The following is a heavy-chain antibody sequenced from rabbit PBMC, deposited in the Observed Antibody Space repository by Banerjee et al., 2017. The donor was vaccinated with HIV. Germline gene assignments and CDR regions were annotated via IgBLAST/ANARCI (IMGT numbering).Heavy chain of an antibody. CDR1: GIDFSSSYY. V-gene: IGHV1S40*01. D-gene: IGHD4-2*01. CDR2: IGGGSSGST. Sequence: QSLEESGGGLVKPGGTLTLTCTVSGIDFSSSYYMCWVRQAPGKGLEWIACIGGGSSGSTWYASWAKGRFTISKTSSTTATLQMTSLTAADTATYFCARGIGYGNTGAGTYFNLWGQGTLVTVS. CDR3: ARGIGYGNTGAGTYFNL. J-gene: IGHJ4*01.